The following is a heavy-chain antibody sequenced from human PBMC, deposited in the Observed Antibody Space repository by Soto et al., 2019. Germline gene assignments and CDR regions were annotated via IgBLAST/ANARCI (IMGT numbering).Heavy chain of an antibody. V-gene: IGHV3-23*01. CDR2: IGSSGGVT. CDR1: GFTFSTYA. D-gene: IGHD3-10*01. Sequence: EVQLLESGGGLVQPGGSLRLSCVASGFTFSTYAMSWVRQAPGKGLEWVSIIGSSGGVTVYADSVKGRFTISRDNSKNTLYLQMNSLTAEDTAVYYCAKHFVKGEIDYWGQGTLVTVSS. J-gene: IGHJ4*02. CDR3: AKHFVKGEIDY.